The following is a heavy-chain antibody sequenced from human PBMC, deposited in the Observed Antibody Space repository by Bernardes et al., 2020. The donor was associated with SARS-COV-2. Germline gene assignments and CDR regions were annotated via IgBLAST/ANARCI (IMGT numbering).Heavy chain of an antibody. D-gene: IGHD6-19*01. CDR1: GGSISSSSYY. J-gene: IGHJ4*02. CDR2: IYYSGST. CDR3: ARHKSQWLVRSYYFDY. V-gene: IGHV4-39*01. Sequence: SETLSLTCTVSGGSISSSSYYWGWLRQPPGKGLEWIGSIYYSGSTYYNPSLKSRVTISVDTSKNQFSLKLSSVTAADTAVYYCARHKSQWLVRSYYFDYWGQGTLVTVSS.